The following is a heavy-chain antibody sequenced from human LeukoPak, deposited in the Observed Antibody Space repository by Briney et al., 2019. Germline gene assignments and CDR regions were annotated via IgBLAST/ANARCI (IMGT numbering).Heavy chain of an antibody. CDR1: GFTFSSYE. J-gene: IGHJ6*03. CDR3: ARDASKILTETFYYYYYMDV. Sequence: GGSLRLSCAASGFTFSSYEMNWVRQAPGKGLEWVSYISSSGTTIYYADSVKGRFTISRDNAKNSLYLQMNSLRAEDTAVYYRARDASKILTETFYYYYYMDVWGKGTTVTISS. CDR2: ISSSGTTI. V-gene: IGHV3-48*03. D-gene: IGHD3-9*01.